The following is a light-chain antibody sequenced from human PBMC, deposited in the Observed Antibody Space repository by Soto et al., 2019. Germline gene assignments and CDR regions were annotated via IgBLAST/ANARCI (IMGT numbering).Light chain of an antibody. CDR2: EVN. CDR1: SSYVGAYNY. Sequence: QSALTQPASVSGSPGQSITISCTGTSSYVGAYNYVSWYQQYPGKAPKLMIYEVNTRPSGVSNRFSGSKSGNTASLAISGLQAGDEADYYCCSFTSSNTWVFGGGTKLTVL. V-gene: IGLV2-14*01. J-gene: IGLJ3*02. CDR3: CSFTSSNTWV.